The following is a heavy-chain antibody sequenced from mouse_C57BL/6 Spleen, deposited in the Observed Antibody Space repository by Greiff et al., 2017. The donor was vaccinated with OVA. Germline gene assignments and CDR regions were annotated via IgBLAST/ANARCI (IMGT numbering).Heavy chain of an antibody. CDR3: ARYTPNYGSSPYAMDY. V-gene: IGHV7-3*01. Sequence: DVKLVESGGGLVQPGGSLSLSCAASGFTFTDYYMSWVRQPPGKALEWLGFIRNKANGYTTEYSASVKGRFTISRDNSQSILYLQMNALRAEDSATYYCARYTPNYGSSPYAMDYWGQGTSVTVSS. J-gene: IGHJ4*01. CDR2: IRNKANGYTT. CDR1: GFTFTDYY. D-gene: IGHD1-1*01.